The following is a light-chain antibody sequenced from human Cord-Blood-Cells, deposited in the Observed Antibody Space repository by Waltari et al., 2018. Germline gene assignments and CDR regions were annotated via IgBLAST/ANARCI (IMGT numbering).Light chain of an antibody. CDR2: AAS. CDR3: QQSYSTPYS. CDR1: QSISSY. J-gene: IGKJ2*03. Sequence: DIQMTQSPSSLSASVGDRVTITCRASQSISSYLNWYQQKPGEAPKRLIYAASSLQSGVLSRCSGSGAGTDFTLTISSLQPEDFATYYCQQSYSTPYSVGQGTKLEI. V-gene: IGKV1-39*01.